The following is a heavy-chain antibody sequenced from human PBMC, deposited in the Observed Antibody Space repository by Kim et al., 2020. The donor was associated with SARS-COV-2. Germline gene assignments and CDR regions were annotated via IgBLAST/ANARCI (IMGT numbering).Heavy chain of an antibody. J-gene: IGHJ4*02. V-gene: IGHV3-7*03. CDR2: IKQDGSEK. Sequence: GGSLRLSCAASGFTFSSLWMSWVRQAPGKGLEWVANIKQDGSEKYYVDSVKGRFTISRDNAKKSLDLQIDSLRAEDTAVYYCAKGRWYPDYWGQGTLVTVSS. CDR1: GFTFSSLW. CDR3: AKGRWYPDY. D-gene: IGHD6-13*01.